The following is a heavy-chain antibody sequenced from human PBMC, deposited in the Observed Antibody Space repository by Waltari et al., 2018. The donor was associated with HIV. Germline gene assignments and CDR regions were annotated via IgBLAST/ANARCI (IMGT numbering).Heavy chain of an antibody. CDR2: TFYSGST. CDR1: GASISSYY. V-gene: IGHV4-59*01. Sequence: QVQLQASGPGLVKPSETLSLTCTVSGASISSYYWTWLRQPPGKGLDWIGYTFYSGSTNDNPSLKSRVTISVDTAKNQLTLKLTSVTAADTAVYYCARGANWFDPWGQGTLVTVSS. J-gene: IGHJ5*02. CDR3: ARGANWFDP.